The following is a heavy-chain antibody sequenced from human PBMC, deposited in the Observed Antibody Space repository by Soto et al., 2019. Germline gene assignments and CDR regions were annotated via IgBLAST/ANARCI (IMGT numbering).Heavy chain of an antibody. V-gene: IGHV4-59*01. J-gene: IGHJ4*02. CDR1: GVSISDYY. Sequence: SETLSLTCTVSGVSISDYYWSWIRQPPGKRLEWIGYIYYTGTTRYNPSLKRRVTLSVTTSRNSLSLKLSSVTAADTAVYYCAAWNDFTRYYFDNWGQGALVTVSS. D-gene: IGHD1-1*01. CDR2: IYYTGTT. CDR3: AAWNDFTRYYFDN.